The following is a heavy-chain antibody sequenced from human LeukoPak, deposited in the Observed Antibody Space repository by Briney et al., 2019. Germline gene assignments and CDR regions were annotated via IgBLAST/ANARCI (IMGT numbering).Heavy chain of an antibody. D-gene: IGHD3-22*01. CDR3: ARILDYYDSSGYYRGHFQH. CDR2: IYYSGST. V-gene: IGHV4-39*07. Sequence: SETLSLTCTVSGGSISSSSYYWGWIRQPPGKGLEWIGSIYYSGSTYYNPSLKSRVTISVDTSKNQFSLKLSSVTAADTAVYYCARILDYYDSSGYYRGHFQHWGQGTLVTVSS. CDR1: GGSISSSSYY. J-gene: IGHJ1*01.